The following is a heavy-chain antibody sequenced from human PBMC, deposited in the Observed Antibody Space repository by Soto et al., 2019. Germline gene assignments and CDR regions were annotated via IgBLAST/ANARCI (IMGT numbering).Heavy chain of an antibody. V-gene: IGHV3-49*03. Sequence: GGSLRLSCTASGFTFGDYAMSWFRQAPGKGLEWVGFIRSKAYGGTTEYAASVKGRFTISRDDSKSIAYLQMNSLKTEDTAVYYCTRDPDDYDFWSGHGGIDYWGQGTLVTVSS. CDR3: TRDPDDYDFWSGHGGIDY. D-gene: IGHD3-3*01. CDR1: GFTFGDYA. J-gene: IGHJ4*02. CDR2: IRSKAYGGTT.